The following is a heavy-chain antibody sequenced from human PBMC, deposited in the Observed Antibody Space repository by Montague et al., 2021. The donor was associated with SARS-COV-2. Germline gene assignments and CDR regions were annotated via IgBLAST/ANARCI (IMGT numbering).Heavy chain of an antibody. CDR1: GFTFSSYE. CDR3: ARVDANWVWTGYTNWFDP. D-gene: IGHD3/OR15-3a*01. Sequence: SLRLSCAASGFTFSSYEMSWVRQAPGKGLEWISYITASGSSIHYADSVKGRFTIPRDNAKNSLYLQMNSLRAEDTAVYYCARVDANWVWTGYTNWFDPWGQGTPVTVSS. CDR2: ITASGSSI. J-gene: IGHJ5*02. V-gene: IGHV3-48*03.